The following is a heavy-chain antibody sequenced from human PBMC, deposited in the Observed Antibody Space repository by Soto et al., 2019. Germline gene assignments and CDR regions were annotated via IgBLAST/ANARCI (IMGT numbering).Heavy chain of an antibody. CDR3: AKDRVVVVPATMMNYGMDV. J-gene: IGHJ6*02. V-gene: IGHV3-30*18. CDR1: GFTFSSYG. D-gene: IGHD2-15*01. CDR2: ISYDGNDR. Sequence: GGSLRLSCAASGFTFSSYGIHWVRQAPGGGREWVAVISYDGNDRHYAESVRGRFTISRDDSKNTLYLQMNSLRAEDTAVYYCAKDRVVVVPATMMNYGMDVWGQGTPVTVSS.